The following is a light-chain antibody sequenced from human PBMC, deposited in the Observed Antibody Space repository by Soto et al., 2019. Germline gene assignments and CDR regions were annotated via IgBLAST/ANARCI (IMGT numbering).Light chain of an antibody. CDR3: SSYTSSSTVV. CDR1: SSDIGAYNY. V-gene: IGLV2-14*01. J-gene: IGLJ2*01. CDR2: DVT. Sequence: QSALTQPASVSGSPGQSITISCTGTSSDIGAYNYVSWYQQHPGKAPKVMIYDVTDRPSGVSNRFSGSKSGYTAYLTISGLQAEDEADYYCSSYTSSSTVVFGGGTKVTGL.